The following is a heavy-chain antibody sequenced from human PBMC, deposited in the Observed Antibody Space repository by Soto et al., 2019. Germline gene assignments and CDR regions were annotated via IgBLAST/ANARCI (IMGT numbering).Heavy chain of an antibody. CDR1: GFTFSSYA. Sequence: GGSLRLSCAASGFTFSSYAMSWVRQAPGKGLEWVSAISGSGGSTFYADSVKGRFTISRDTSKNTLYLQMSSLRAEDTAVYYCARDSGRSDVVPAAISAMDVWGQGTTVTVSS. V-gene: IGHV3-23*01. CDR3: ARDSGRSDVVPAAISAMDV. CDR2: ISGSGGST. D-gene: IGHD2-2*01. J-gene: IGHJ6*02.